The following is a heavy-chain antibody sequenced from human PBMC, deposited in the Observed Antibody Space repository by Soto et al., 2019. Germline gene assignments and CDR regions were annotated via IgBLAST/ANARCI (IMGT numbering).Heavy chain of an antibody. CDR1: GFTVSRNY. J-gene: IGHJ4*02. V-gene: IGHV3-53*01. CDR2: TYSGGST. CDR3: ARGPHYSNLDY. D-gene: IGHD4-4*01. Sequence: EVQLVESGGGLIQPGGSLRLSCAASGFTVSRNYMSWVRQAPGKGLEWVSVTYSGGSTYYADSVKGRFTISRDNSKNTLYPQMNSLRAEDTAVYYCARGPHYSNLDYWGQGTLVTVSS.